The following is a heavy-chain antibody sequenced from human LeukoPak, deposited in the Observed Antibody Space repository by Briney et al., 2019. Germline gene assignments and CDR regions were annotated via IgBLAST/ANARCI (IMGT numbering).Heavy chain of an antibody. Sequence: ASVKVSCKASGYTFTGYYMHWVRQAPGQGLEWMGWINPNSGGTNYAQKFQGRVTTTRDTSISTAYMELSRLRSDDTAVYYCVWAAAGTDFDYWGQGTLVTVSS. J-gene: IGHJ4*02. CDR2: INPNSGGT. D-gene: IGHD6-13*01. CDR3: VWAAAGTDFDY. V-gene: IGHV1-2*02. CDR1: GYTFTGYY.